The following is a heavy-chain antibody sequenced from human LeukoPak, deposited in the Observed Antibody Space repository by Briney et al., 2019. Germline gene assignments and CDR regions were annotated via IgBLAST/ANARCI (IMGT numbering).Heavy chain of an antibody. V-gene: IGHV4-34*01. Sequence: GSLRLSCAASGFTFSSYWMSWVRQPPGKGLEWIGEINHSGSTNYNPSLKSRVTISVDTSKNQFSLKLSSVTAADTAVYYCARSRGRSWFDPWGQGTLVTVSS. D-gene: IGHD2-15*01. CDR1: GFTFSSYW. J-gene: IGHJ5*02. CDR2: INHSGST. CDR3: ARSRGRSWFDP.